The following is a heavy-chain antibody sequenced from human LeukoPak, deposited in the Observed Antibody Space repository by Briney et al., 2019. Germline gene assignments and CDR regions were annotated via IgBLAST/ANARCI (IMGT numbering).Heavy chain of an antibody. V-gene: IGHV3-9*01. D-gene: IGHD6-19*01. CDR3: ARDLAVASVFDI. CDR1: GFTFDDYA. CDR2: ISWNSGSI. Sequence: GGSLRLSCAASGFTFDDYAMHWVRQAPGKGLEWVSGISWNSGSIGYADSVKGRFTISRDNAKNSLYLQMNSLRAEDTAVYYCARDLAVASVFDIWGQGTMVTVSS. J-gene: IGHJ3*02.